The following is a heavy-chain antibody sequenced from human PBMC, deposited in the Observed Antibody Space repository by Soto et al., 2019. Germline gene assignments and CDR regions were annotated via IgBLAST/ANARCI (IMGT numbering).Heavy chain of an antibody. CDR2: INAGNGNT. V-gene: IGHV1-3*01. J-gene: IGHJ6*02. CDR3: ARDKATVTTYYGMDV. CDR1: GYTFTSYA. D-gene: IGHD4-17*01. Sequence: ASVKVSCKASGYTFTSYAMHWVRQAPGQRLEWMGWINAGNGNTKYSQKFQGRVTITRDKSTSTAYMELSSLRSEDTAVYYCARDKATVTTYYGMDVWGQGTTVTVSS.